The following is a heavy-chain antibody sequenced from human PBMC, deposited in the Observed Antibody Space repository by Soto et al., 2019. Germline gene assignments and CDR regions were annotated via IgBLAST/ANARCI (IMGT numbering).Heavy chain of an antibody. CDR3: ARHRGHIAMVHYYQYYGMDV. CDR1: GYSFTSYW. J-gene: IGHJ6*02. Sequence: PGESLKISCNGSGYSFTSYWIGWVRQMPGKGLEWMGIIYPGDSDTRYSPSFQGQVTISADKSISTAYLQWSSLKASDTAMYYCARHRGHIAMVHYYQYYGMDVWGQGTKVTVYS. D-gene: IGHD5-18*01. V-gene: IGHV5-51*01. CDR2: IYPGDSDT.